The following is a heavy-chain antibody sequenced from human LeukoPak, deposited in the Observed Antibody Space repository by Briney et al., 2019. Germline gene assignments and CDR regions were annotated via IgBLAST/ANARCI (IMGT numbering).Heavy chain of an antibody. D-gene: IGHD5-18*01. V-gene: IGHV3-30-3*01. Sequence: GRSLRLSCAASGFTFSSYAMHWVRQAPGKGLEWVAVISYDGSNKYYADSVKGRFTISRDNSKNTLYLQMNSLRAEDTAVYYCARMDTAMVMGAFDIWGQGTMVTVSS. CDR3: ARMDTAMVMGAFDI. CDR1: GFTFSSYA. CDR2: ISYDGSNK. J-gene: IGHJ3*02.